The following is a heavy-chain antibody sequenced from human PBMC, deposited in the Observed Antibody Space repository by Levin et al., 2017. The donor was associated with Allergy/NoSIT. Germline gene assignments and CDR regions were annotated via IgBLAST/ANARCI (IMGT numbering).Heavy chain of an antibody. V-gene: IGHV3-11*01. CDR2: ISSSGSTI. D-gene: IGHD3-22*01. CDR3: ARSDYYDSSGYYPINQFDY. J-gene: IGHJ4*02. CDR1: GFTFSDYY. Sequence: GGSLRLSCAASGFTFSDYYMSWIRQAPGKGLEWVSYISSSGSTIYYADSVKGRFTISRDNAKNSLYLQMNSLRAEDTAVYYCARSDYYDSSGYYPINQFDYWGQGTLVTVSS.